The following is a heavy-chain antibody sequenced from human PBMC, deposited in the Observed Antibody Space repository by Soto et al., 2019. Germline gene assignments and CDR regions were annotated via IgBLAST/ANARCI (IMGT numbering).Heavy chain of an antibody. CDR1: GFTFRSYV. Sequence: QVQLVESGGGVVQPGTSLRVSCVGSGFTFRSYVIHWVRQPPGKGLEWVALTSYDGSDKYYDDSVRGRFTISRDNSRNTVDLQMDSLRLEDTALYYCARWGTTGGLYVWGQGTLVSVSS. CDR3: ARWGTTGGLYV. J-gene: IGHJ1*01. CDR2: TSYDGSDK. D-gene: IGHD2-8*01. V-gene: IGHV3-30*19.